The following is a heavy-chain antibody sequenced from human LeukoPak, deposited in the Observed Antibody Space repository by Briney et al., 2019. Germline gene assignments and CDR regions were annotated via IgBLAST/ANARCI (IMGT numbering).Heavy chain of an antibody. V-gene: IGHV4-61*08. Sequence: SQTLSLTRTVSIASISGSGYYGSSTRQPPGKGLGWVKYIYFRGRTNYNPALKSRVTISVDTSKNQFSLKLSSVTAADTAVYYCARAAYYDSSGYRVNLSAFDIWGQGTMVTVSS. CDR2: IYFRGRT. CDR1: IASISGSGYY. D-gene: IGHD3-22*01. J-gene: IGHJ3*02. CDR3: ARAAYYDSSGYRVNLSAFDI.